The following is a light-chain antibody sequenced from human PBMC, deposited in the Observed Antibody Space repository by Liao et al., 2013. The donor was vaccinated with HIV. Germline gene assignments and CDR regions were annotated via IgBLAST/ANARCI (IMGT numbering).Light chain of an antibody. Sequence: SYDLTQPPSVSVSPGQTASIICSEDKVGDKYVHWYQRRPGQSPVLVLYQDNNRPSGIPERFSGSNSGNTATLTISGTQAMDEADYFCQAWDSTTASYVFGTGTKVTVL. J-gene: IGLJ1*01. CDR1: KVGDKY. CDR3: QAWDSTTASYV. V-gene: IGLV3-1*01. CDR2: QDN.